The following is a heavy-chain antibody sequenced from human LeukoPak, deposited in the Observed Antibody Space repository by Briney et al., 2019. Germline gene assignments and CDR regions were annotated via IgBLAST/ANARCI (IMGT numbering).Heavy chain of an antibody. CDR3: ARGVVVVAATDY. CDR1: GYTFTSYY. Sequence: ASVKVSCKASGYTFTSYYMHWVRQAPGQGLEWMGWINPNSGGTNYAQKFQGRVTMTRDTSISTAYMELSRLRSDDTAVYYCARGVVVVAATDYWGQGTLVTVSS. CDR2: INPNSGGT. D-gene: IGHD2-15*01. J-gene: IGHJ4*02. V-gene: IGHV1-2*02.